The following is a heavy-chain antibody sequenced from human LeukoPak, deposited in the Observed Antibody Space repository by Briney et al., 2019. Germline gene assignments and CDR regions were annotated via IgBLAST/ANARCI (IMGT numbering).Heavy chain of an antibody. CDR2: ISYSGST. V-gene: IGHV4-59*01. Sequence: PSETLSLTCTVSGGSISGYYWSWVRQPPGKGLEWIGYISYSGSTNYNPCLKTRVNISVDTSKNQFSLKLGSVTAADTVLYYCARGYHLRDDAFDIWGQGTMVTVSS. CDR1: GGSISGYY. J-gene: IGHJ3*02. D-gene: IGHD2-2*01. CDR3: ARGYHLRDDAFDI.